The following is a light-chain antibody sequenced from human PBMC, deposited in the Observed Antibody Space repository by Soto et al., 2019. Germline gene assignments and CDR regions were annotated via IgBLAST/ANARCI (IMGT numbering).Light chain of an antibody. V-gene: IGLV7-43*01. CDR1: TGAVTSGYY. Sequence: TVVTQEPSLTVSPGETVTLTCASSTGAVTSGYYPNWFQQKPGQAPRPLIYSINNKHSWTPDRFSGSLLGDKAALTLSGVQPEDEAEYYCLLYYGGAQVFGGGTKLTVL. CDR3: LLYYGGAQV. J-gene: IGLJ3*02. CDR2: SIN.